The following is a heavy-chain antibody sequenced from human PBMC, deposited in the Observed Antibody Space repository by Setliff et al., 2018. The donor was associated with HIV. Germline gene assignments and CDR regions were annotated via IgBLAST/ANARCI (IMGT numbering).Heavy chain of an antibody. CDR3: ARVVLLEPLTPGGTFDI. J-gene: IGHJ3*02. D-gene: IGHD3-16*01. Sequence: SETLSLTCTVSGASVSRDGCYWSWIRQLPGKDLEWIAFISYIGTTFYNPSLKSRLAISRVPAKNQFSLKLSSVTAADTAVYYCARVVLLEPLTPGGTFDIWGQGTTVTVSS. V-gene: IGHV4-31*03. CDR1: GASVSRDGCY. CDR2: ISYIGTT.